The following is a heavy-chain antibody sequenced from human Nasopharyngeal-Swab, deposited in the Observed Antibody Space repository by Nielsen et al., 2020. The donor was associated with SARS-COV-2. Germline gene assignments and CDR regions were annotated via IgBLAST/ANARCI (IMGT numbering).Heavy chain of an antibody. D-gene: IGHD2-2*01. J-gene: IGHJ4*02. Sequence: VRQMPGKGLEWMGRINPNSGGTNYAQKFQGRVTMTRDTPISTAYMELSRLRSDDTAVYYCARGRVPTEDYWGQGTLVTVSS. V-gene: IGHV1-2*06. CDR2: INPNSGGT. CDR3: ARGRVPTEDY.